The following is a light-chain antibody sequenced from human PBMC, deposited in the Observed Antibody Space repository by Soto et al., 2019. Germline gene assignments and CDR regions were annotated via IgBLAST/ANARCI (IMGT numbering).Light chain of an antibody. J-gene: IGLJ3*02. V-gene: IGLV2-11*01. Sequence: QSALTQPRSVSGFPGQSVTISCTGTSSDVGGYDFVSWYQQHPGKAPKLMIYDVSKRPSGVPDRFSGSKSANSASLTISGLQAEDEALYYCCSYAGSYNLGVFGGGTKLTVL. CDR2: DVS. CDR1: SSDVGGYDF. CDR3: CSYAGSYNLGV.